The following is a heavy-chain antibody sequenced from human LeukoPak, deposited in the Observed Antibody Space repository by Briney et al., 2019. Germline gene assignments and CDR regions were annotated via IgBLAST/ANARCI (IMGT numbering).Heavy chain of an antibody. V-gene: IGHV1-18*01. J-gene: IGHJ6*02. D-gene: IGHD3-9*01. CDR2: ISAYNGNT. CDR3: ARVRDILTGYYLLYGMDV. CDR1: GYTFTSYG. Sequence: GASVKVSCKASGYTFTSYGISWVRQAPGQGLEWMGWISAYNGNTNYAQKLQGRVTMTTDTSTSTAYMELRSLRSDDTAVYYCARVRDILTGYYLLYGMDVWGQGTTVTVS.